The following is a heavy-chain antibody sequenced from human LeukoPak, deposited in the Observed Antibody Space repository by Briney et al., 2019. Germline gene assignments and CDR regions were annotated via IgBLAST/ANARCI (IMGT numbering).Heavy chain of an antibody. CDR1: GGSISSYY. Sequence: SQTLSLTCTVSGGSISSYYWSWIRQPAGKGLEWIGRIYISGSGSTNYNPSLKSRVTMSVDTSKNQFSLKLSSVTAADTAVYYCARDKRVAVAGTYIYYYYMDVWGNGTTVTISS. CDR2: IYISGSGST. J-gene: IGHJ6*03. CDR3: ARDKRVAVAGTYIYYYYMDV. V-gene: IGHV4-4*07. D-gene: IGHD6-19*01.